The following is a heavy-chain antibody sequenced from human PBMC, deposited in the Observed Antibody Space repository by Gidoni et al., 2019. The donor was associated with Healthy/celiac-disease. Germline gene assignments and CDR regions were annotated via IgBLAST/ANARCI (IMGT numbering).Heavy chain of an antibody. J-gene: IGHJ5*02. D-gene: IGHD6-6*01. CDR1: GGSIRSSNW. CDR3: ARTYSSSSTLSYGFDP. V-gene: IGHV4-4*02. Sequence: QVQLQESGPGLVKPSGTLSLTCAVSGGSIRSSNWLSWVRQPTGKGLEWIGEIYHSGSTNYNPSLKSRVTISVDKSKNQFSLKLSSVTAADTAVYYCARTYSSSSTLSYGFDPWGQGTLVTVSS. CDR2: IYHSGST.